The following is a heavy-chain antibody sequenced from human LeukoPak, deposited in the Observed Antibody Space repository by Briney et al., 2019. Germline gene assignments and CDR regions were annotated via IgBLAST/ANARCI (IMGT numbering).Heavy chain of an antibody. J-gene: IGHJ4*02. CDR3: ARPRGNVEMATIPFDY. CDR1: GFSFSSYS. D-gene: IGHD5-24*01. V-gene: IGHV3-21*01. CDR2: ISSSSIYI. Sequence: GGSLRLSCAASGFSFSSYSMNWVRQAPGKGLEWVSSISSSSIYIYYADSLKGRFTISRDNARNSLYLQMNSLRAEDTAVYYCARPRGNVEMATIPFDYWGQGTVVTVSS.